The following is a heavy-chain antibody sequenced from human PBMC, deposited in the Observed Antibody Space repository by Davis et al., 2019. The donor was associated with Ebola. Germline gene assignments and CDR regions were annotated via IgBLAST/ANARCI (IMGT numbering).Heavy chain of an antibody. CDR3: ARGPSSTREGRYKWIQLWIYYYGMDV. J-gene: IGHJ6*02. CDR2: IYYSGST. D-gene: IGHD5-18*01. Sequence: SETLSLTCTVSGGSVSSGSYYWSWIRQPPGKGLEWIGYIYYSGSTNYNPSLKSRVTISVDTSKNQFSLKLSSVTAADTAVYYCARGPSSTREGRYKWIQLWIYYYGMDVWGQGTTVTVSS. CDR1: GGSVSSGSYY. V-gene: IGHV4-61*01.